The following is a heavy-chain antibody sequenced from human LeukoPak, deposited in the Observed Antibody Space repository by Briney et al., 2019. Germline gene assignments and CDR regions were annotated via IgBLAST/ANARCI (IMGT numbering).Heavy chain of an antibody. V-gene: IGHV3-23*01. Sequence: GGSLRLSCAASGFTFSSYAMSWVRQAPGKGLEWVSAMSVSGGSTYYADSVKGRFTISRDNSKNSLYLQMNSLRAEDTAVYYCARPLGYSGYDFNYWGQGTLVTVSS. CDR2: MSVSGGST. CDR1: GFTFSSYA. CDR3: ARPLGYSGYDFNY. D-gene: IGHD5-12*01. J-gene: IGHJ4*02.